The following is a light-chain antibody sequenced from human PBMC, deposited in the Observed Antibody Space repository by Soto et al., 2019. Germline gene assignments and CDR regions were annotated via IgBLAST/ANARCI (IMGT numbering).Light chain of an antibody. CDR1: ISDFGAYNY. CDR3: TSYTRRSTYV. J-gene: IGLJ1*01. Sequence: QTALTQRASVSGSPGQSITISCTVSISDFGAYNYVSWYQQHPGKVPKLLIYEVSDRPSGISNRFSGSKSGNTASLTISGLQAEDDADYYCTSYTRRSTYVFGTGTKV. CDR2: EVS. V-gene: IGLV2-14*01.